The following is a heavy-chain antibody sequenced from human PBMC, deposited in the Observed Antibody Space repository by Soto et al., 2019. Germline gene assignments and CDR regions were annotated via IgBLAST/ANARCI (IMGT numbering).Heavy chain of an antibody. V-gene: IGHV4-59*01. CDR2: IYYSGST. Sequence: SETLSLTCTVSGGSISSYYWSWIRQPPGKGLEWIGYIYYSGSTNYNPSLKSRVTISVDTSKNQFSLKLSSVTAADTAVYYCARKFDYWGPGTLVTVYS. J-gene: IGHJ4*02. CDR3: ARKFDY. CDR1: GGSISSYY.